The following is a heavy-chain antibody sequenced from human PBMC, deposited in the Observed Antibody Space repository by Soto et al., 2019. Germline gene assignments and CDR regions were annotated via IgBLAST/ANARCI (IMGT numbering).Heavy chain of an antibody. CDR1: GYTFTSYG. D-gene: IGHD3-10*01. CDR2: ISAYNGNT. V-gene: IGHV1-18*01. Sequence: QVQLVQSGAEVKKPGASVKVSCKASGYTFTSYGISWVRQAPGQGLEWMGWISAYNGNTNYAQKLQGRVTMTTDTSTSTVYMELRSLRSDDTAVYYCARDPNYYGSGSYYNDYYYYGMDVWGQGTTVTVSS. J-gene: IGHJ6*02. CDR3: ARDPNYYGSGSYYNDYYYYGMDV.